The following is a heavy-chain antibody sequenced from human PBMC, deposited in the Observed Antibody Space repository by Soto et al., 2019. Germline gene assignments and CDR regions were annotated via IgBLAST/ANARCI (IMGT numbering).Heavy chain of an antibody. CDR1: GFTFSDHY. CDR3: ARAGAVTPPYSSHGMDV. D-gene: IGHD4-17*01. J-gene: IGHJ6*02. V-gene: IGHV3-72*01. Sequence: EVQLVESGGGSVQPGGSLRLSCAVSGFTFSDHYMDWVRQAPGKGLEWVGRSRSKPKSYTTEYAASVKGRFIISRDDSXNXXYLQMTSLKTEDTAVYYCARAGAVTPPYSSHGMDVWGQGTTVTVSS. CDR2: SRSKPKSYTT.